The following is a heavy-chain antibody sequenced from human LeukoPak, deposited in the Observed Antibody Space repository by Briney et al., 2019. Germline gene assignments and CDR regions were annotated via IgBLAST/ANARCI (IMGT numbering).Heavy chain of an antibody. CDR1: GFTFSSYA. CDR3: AKDVQSWPTYFDY. V-gene: IGHV3-23*01. D-gene: IGHD1-1*01. Sequence: GGSLRLSCAASGFTFSSYAMSWVRQAPGKGLQWVSAISGSGVTTYYADSVKGRFTISRDNSRNTLNLQMNSLRGEDSAVYYCAKDVQSWPTYFDYWGQETLVTVSS. J-gene: IGHJ4*02. CDR2: ISGSGVTT.